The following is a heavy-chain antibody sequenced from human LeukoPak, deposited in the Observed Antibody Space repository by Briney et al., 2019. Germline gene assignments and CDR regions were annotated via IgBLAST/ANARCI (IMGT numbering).Heavy chain of an antibody. J-gene: IGHJ4*02. CDR1: GFTFSSYG. V-gene: IGHV3-30*18. Sequence: GRSLRLSCAASGFTFSSYGMHWVRQAPGKGLEWVAVISYDGSNKYYADSVKGRLTISRDNSKNTLYLQMNSLRAEDTAVYYCAKDGHSGIAAAGMGVFDYWVQGTLVTVSS. CDR2: ISYDGSNK. CDR3: AKDGHSGIAAAGMGVFDY. D-gene: IGHD6-13*01.